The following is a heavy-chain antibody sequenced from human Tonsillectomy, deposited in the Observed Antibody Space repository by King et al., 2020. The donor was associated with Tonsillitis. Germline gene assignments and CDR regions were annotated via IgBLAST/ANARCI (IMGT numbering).Heavy chain of an antibody. Sequence: VQLVESGGGVVQPGGSLRLSCAASGFTFTTFGMHWVRQAPGKGLEWVAFIRYDGNNKYYGGSVKGRFTISRDNSMNTLYLQMNSLRDADTAVYFCAKDFLPKCSFGSPVGYWGQGTLVRVSS. CDR2: IRYDGNNK. J-gene: IGHJ4*02. V-gene: IGHV3-30*02. CDR3: AKDFLPKCSFGSPVGY. D-gene: IGHD3-3*02. CDR1: GFTFTTFG.